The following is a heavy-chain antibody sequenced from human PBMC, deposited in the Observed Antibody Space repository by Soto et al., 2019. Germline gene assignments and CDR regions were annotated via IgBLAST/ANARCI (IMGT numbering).Heavy chain of an antibody. CDR2: IVPLSDRT. CDR1: GETLNSNP. J-gene: IGHJ4*02. CDR3: ARKSGRDCHSGGGCFSLDV. V-gene: IGHV1-69*01. D-gene: IGHD2-15*01. Sequence: QVQLVQSGAEVKKPGSSLKVSCKVFGETLNSNPIGWVRQAPGQGLKRLGGIVPLSDRTNYAQELQGRVTVTADGSTSTVYMELSNLKSDDTAVYYCARKSGRDCHSGGGCFSLDVWGQGSLITVSS.